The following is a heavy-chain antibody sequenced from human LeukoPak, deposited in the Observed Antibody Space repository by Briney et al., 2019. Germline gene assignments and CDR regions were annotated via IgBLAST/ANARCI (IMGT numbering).Heavy chain of an antibody. CDR3: AKDPRPYDAFDI. CDR2: IKSDGSST. CDR1: GFTFSTYW. J-gene: IGHJ3*02. Sequence: GGSLRLSCAASGFTFSTYWMHWVRQAPGKGLVWVSHIKSDGSSTSYADSVKGRFTISRDNSKNTLYLQMSSLRAEDTAVYYCAKDPRPYDAFDIWGQGTMVTVSS. V-gene: IGHV3-74*01.